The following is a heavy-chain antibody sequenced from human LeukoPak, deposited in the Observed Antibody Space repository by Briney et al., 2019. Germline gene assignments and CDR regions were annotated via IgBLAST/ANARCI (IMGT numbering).Heavy chain of an antibody. J-gene: IGHJ4*02. D-gene: IGHD3-22*01. CDR3: AREGYYYDISGYYNS. V-gene: IGHV1-69*04. CDR1: GGTFSSYT. CDR2: IIPILGIA. Sequence: ASVKVSCKASGGTFSSYTISWVRQAPGQGLEWMGRIIPILGIANYAQKFQGRVTITADKSTSTAYMELSSLRSEDTAVYYCAREGYYYDISGYYNSWGQGTLVTVSS.